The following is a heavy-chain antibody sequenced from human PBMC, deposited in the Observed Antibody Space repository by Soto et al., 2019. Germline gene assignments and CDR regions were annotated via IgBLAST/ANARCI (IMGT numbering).Heavy chain of an antibody. D-gene: IGHD2-21*02. CDR2: IYYSGST. Sequence: SETLSLTCSVSGGSISSSSYFWGWIRQPPGKGLEWIGSIYYSGSTYYNPSLKSRVTVSVDTSKNQFSLKLNSVTAADTAVYYCARDLWGYCGTDCYPLDVWGQGTTVT. CDR1: GGSISSSSYF. J-gene: IGHJ6*02. V-gene: IGHV4-39*07. CDR3: ARDLWGYCGTDCYPLDV.